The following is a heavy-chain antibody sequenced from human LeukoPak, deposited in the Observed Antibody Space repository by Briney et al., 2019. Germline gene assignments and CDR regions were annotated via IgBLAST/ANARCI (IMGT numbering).Heavy chain of an antibody. CDR2: IYYSGST. Sequence: SETLSLTCTVSGGSISHYYWSWIRQPPGKGLEWIGYIYYSGSTNYNPSLKSRVTISVDTSKNQFSLKLSSVTAADTAVYYCARRYSSSGLYWGQGTLVTVSS. J-gene: IGHJ4*02. V-gene: IGHV4-59*12. D-gene: IGHD6-6*01. CDR1: GGSISHYY. CDR3: ARRYSSSGLY.